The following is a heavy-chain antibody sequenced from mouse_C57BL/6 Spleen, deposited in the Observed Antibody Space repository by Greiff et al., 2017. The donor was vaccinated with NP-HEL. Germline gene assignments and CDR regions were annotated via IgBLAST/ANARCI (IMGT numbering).Heavy chain of an antibody. V-gene: IGHV1-55*01. CDR3: AREGRDWARGFAY. CDR1: GYTFTSYW. Sequence: QVQLQQPGAELVKPGASVKMSCKASGYTFTSYWITWVKQRPGQGLEWIGDIYPGSGSTNYNEKFKSKATLTVDTSSSTAYMQLSSLTSEDSAVYCCAREGRDWARGFAYWGQGTLVTVSA. CDR2: IYPGSGST. J-gene: IGHJ3*01. D-gene: IGHD4-1*01.